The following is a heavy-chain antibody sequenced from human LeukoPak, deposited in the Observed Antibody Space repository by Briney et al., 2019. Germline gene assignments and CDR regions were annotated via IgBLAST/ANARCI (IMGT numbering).Heavy chain of an antibody. CDR3: ARDLNGIAVAGPFDY. V-gene: IGHV3-21*01. Sequence: GGSLRLSCAASGFTFSSYSMNWVRQAPGKGLEWVSSISSSSSYIYYADSVKRRFTISRDNDKHSLYLQVNSLRAEDTAVYYCARDLNGIAVAGPFDYWGQGTLVTVSS. D-gene: IGHD6-19*01. CDR1: GFTFSSYS. CDR2: ISSSSSYI. J-gene: IGHJ4*02.